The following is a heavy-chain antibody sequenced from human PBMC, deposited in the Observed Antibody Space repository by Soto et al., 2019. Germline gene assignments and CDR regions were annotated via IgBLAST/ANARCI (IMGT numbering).Heavy chain of an antibody. CDR2: INHSGST. CDR3: ARGALVLRFLEWLLAPGMDV. V-gene: IGHV4-34*01. J-gene: IGHJ6*02. Sequence: SETLSLTCAVYGGSFSGYYWSWIRQPPGKGLEWIGEINHSGSTNYNPSLKSRVTISVDTSKNQFSLKLSSVTAADTAVYYCARGALVLRFLEWLLAPGMDVWGQGTTVTVSS. CDR1: GGSFSGYY. D-gene: IGHD3-3*01.